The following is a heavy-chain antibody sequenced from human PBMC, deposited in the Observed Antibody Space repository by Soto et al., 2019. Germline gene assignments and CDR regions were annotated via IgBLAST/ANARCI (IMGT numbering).Heavy chain of an antibody. CDR3: ARDLPTIYFDY. V-gene: IGHV4-34*01. CDR2: INHSGST. CDR1: GGSFIGYY. J-gene: IGHJ4*02. D-gene: IGHD3-9*01. Sequence: PSETLSLTCAVYGGSFIGYYWSWIRQPPGKGLEWIGEINHSGSTNYNPSLKSRVTISVDTSKNQFSLKLSSVTAADTAVYYCARDLPTIYFDYWGQGTLVTVSS.